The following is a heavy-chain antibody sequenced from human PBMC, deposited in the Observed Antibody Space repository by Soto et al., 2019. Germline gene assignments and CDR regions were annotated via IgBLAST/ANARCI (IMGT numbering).Heavy chain of an antibody. CDR1: GYTFYSHS. CDR2: INGDYGNT. J-gene: IGHJ6*02. CDR3: AREDRDRETGLVPADIDGMDV. D-gene: IGHD2-2*01. V-gene: IGHV1-18*01. Sequence: ASVKVSCKASGYTFYSHSISWVRQAPGQGLEWMGRINGDYGNTQYAQKFRGRVTMTTDTSTTTVYMELTNLRSDDTAVYYCAREDRDRETGLVPADIDGMDVWGQGTTVTVSS.